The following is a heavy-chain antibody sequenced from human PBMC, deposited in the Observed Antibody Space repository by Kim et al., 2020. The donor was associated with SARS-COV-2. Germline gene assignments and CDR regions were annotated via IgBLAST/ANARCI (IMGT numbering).Heavy chain of an antibody. J-gene: IGHJ3*01. CDR3: FGYRVSSDCYCDV. D-gene: IGHD5-18*01. CDR1: GFAFEDSA. CDR2: TSRNGDNS. Sequence: GGSLRLSCAASGFAFEDSAMHWVRQHPEKGLEWVSATSRNGDNSGNADAVKGRCSITRDKGKTTLSLQLRNMRPEDTATYFCFGYRVSSDCYCDV. V-gene: IGHV3-9*01.